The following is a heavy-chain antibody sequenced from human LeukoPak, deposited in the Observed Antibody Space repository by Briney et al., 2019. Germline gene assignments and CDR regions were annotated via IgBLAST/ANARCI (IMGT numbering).Heavy chain of an antibody. D-gene: IGHD2-2*01. CDR1: GYTITGYY. J-gene: IGHJ6*02. CDR3: ARDRVVVVPAATRSSHYYYYGMDV. V-gene: IGHV1-2*02. Sequence: ASVKVSCKASGYTITGYYMHWVRQAPGQGLEWMGWINPNSGGTNYAQKFQGRVTMTRDTSISTAYMELSRLRSDDTAVYYCARDRVVVVPAATRSSHYYYYGMDVWGQGTTVTVSS. CDR2: INPNSGGT.